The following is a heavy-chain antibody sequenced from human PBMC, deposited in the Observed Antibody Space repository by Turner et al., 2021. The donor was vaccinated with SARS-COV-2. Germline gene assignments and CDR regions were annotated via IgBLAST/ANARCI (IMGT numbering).Heavy chain of an antibody. Sequence: QVQLVESGGGVVQPGRSLRLSCAATGFTFGSYGMHWVRQAPGKGLEWVAVISYDGSNKYYVDSVKGRFTISRDNSKNTLYLQMNSLRAEDTAVYYCAKMMFGGWSGFDYWGQGTLVTVSS. CDR2: ISYDGSNK. J-gene: IGHJ4*02. D-gene: IGHD3-10*02. V-gene: IGHV3-30*18. CDR1: GFTFGSYG. CDR3: AKMMFGGWSGFDY.